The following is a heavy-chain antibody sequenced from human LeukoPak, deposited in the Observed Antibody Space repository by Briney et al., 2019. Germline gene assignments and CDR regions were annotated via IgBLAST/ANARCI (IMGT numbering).Heavy chain of an antibody. J-gene: IGHJ6*03. CDR1: GFTFSSYS. Sequence: GGSLRLSCAASGFTFSSYSMNWVRQAPGKGLEWVSYISSSSSTIYYADSVKGRFTISRDNAKNSLYLQMNSLRAEDTAVYYCARDERGGSYLGPYYYYYMDVWGKGTTVTVSS. V-gene: IGHV3-48*04. CDR3: ARDERGGSYLGPYYYYYMDV. CDR2: ISSSSSTI. D-gene: IGHD1-26*01.